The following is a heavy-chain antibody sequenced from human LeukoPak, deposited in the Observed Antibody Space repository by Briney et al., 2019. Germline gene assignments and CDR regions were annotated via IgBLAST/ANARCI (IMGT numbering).Heavy chain of an antibody. J-gene: IGHJ4*02. Sequence: SETLSLTCAVSGGSISSSNWWSWVRQPPGKGPEWIGEINHSGSTNYNPSLKSRVTISVDTSKNQFSLKLSSVTAADTAVYYCARQEQQLVDYWGQGTLVTVSS. CDR3: ARQEQQLVDY. D-gene: IGHD6-13*01. V-gene: IGHV4-4*02. CDR2: INHSGST. CDR1: GGSISSSNW.